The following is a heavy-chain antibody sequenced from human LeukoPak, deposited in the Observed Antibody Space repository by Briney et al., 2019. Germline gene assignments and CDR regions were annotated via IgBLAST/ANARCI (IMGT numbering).Heavy chain of an antibody. V-gene: IGHV4-61*01. Sequence: KPSETLSLTCTVSGGSISSSSYYWSWIRQPPGKGLEWIGYIYYSGSTNYNPSLKSRVTISVDTSKNQFSLKLSSVTAADTAVYYCARLHFLGDAFDIWGQGTMVTVSS. CDR3: ARLHFLGDAFDI. CDR1: GGSISSSSYY. CDR2: IYYSGST. D-gene: IGHD3-16*01. J-gene: IGHJ3*02.